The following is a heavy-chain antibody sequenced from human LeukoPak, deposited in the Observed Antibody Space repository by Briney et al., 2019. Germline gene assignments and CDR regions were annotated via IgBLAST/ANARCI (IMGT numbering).Heavy chain of an antibody. CDR3: ARALYYDFWSGPIDY. Sequence: GGSLRLSCAASGFTVSANYMSWVRQAPGKGLEWVSYISSSGSTIYYADSVKGRFTISRDNAKNSLYLQMNSLRAEDTAVYYCARALYYDFWSGPIDYWGQGTLVTVSS. V-gene: IGHV3-11*04. J-gene: IGHJ4*02. CDR2: ISSSGSTI. D-gene: IGHD3-3*01. CDR1: GFTVSANY.